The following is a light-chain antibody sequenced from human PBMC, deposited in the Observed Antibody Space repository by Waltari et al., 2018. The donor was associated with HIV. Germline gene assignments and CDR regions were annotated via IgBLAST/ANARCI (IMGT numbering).Light chain of an antibody. CDR1: QGIIKY. CDR3: QQTYSTPTT. CDR2: AAS. V-gene: IGKV1-39*01. J-gene: IGKJ2*01. Sequence: DIQLTPSPSSLSASVGDRFTIACRASQGIIKYLNWYRQKPGKAPELLIYAASNLQSGVPSRFSASGSGTDFTLTITSLQPEDFATYYCQQTYSTPTTFGQGTKLE.